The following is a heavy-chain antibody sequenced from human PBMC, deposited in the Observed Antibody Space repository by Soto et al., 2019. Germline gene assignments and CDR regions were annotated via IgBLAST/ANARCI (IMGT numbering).Heavy chain of an antibody. CDR1: GGSISSYY. D-gene: IGHD3-22*01. J-gene: IGHJ4*02. Sequence: PSETLSLTCTVSGGSISSYYWSWIRQPPGKGLEWIGYIYYSGSTSYNPSLKSRVTISVDTSKNQFSLKLSSVTAADTAVYYCAREAVGGSSGYYFRYFDYWGQGTLVTVSS. CDR2: IYYSGST. CDR3: AREAVGGSSGYYFRYFDY. V-gene: IGHV4-59*01.